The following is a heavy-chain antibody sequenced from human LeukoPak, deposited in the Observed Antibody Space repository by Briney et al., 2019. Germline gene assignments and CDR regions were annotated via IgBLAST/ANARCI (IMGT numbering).Heavy chain of an antibody. CDR3: ARGGGMYYYDSGLDY. J-gene: IGHJ4*02. D-gene: IGHD3-22*01. CDR2: INSDGSST. CDR1: GFTFSTYW. V-gene: IGHV3-74*01. Sequence: QPGGSLRLPCAASGFTFSTYWMHWVRQAPGKGLVWVSRINSDGSSTSYADSVKGRFTISRDNAKDTLYLQMNSLRAEDTAVYYCARGGGMYYYDSGLDYWGQGTLVTVSS.